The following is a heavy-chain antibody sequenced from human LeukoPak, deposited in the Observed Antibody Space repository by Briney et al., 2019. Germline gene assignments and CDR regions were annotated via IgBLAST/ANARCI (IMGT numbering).Heavy chain of an antibody. CDR2: ISGSGGHA. J-gene: IGHJ3*01. CDR3: GKKKYSSGWDGFDV. D-gene: IGHD6-19*01. Sequence: GGSLRLSCAVSGFTSSSFAISWVRQAPGKGLEYVSSISGSGGHASYADSVKGRFTISRDNSKNTLYLQMNSLGAEDTAVYYCGKKKYSSGWDGFDVWGQGTLVTVSS. V-gene: IGHV3-23*01. CDR1: GFTSSSFA.